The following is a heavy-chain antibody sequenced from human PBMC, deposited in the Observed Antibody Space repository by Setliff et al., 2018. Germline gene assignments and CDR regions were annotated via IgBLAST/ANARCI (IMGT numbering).Heavy chain of an antibody. CDR2: IIGSGIST. V-gene: IGHV3-23*01. J-gene: IGHJ4*02. CDR3: FGAGTCSY. D-gene: IGHD3-10*01. CDR1: GFSFSSYA. Sequence: PGGSLRLSCAASGFSFSSYAMSWVRQAPGQGLEWVSSIIGSGISTYYADSVQGRFTISRDNAKNSLSLQMNNLRTEDTAVYYCFGAGTCSYWGQGTLVTVSS.